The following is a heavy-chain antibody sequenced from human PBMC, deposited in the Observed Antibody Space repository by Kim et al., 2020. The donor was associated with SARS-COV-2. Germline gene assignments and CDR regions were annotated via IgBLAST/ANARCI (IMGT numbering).Heavy chain of an antibody. J-gene: IGHJ4*02. CDR2: IWYDGSNK. CDR1: GFTFSSYG. CDR3: ARDSSSWFWGYFDY. V-gene: IGHV3-33*01. D-gene: IGHD6-13*01. Sequence: GGSLRLSCAASGFTFSSYGMHWVRQAPGKGLEWVAVIWYDGSNKYYADSVKGRFTISRDNSKNTLYLQMNSLRAEDTAVYYCARDSSSWFWGYFDYWGQGTLVTVSS.